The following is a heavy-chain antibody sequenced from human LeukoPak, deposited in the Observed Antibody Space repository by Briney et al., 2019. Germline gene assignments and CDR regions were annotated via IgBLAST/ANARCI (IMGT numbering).Heavy chain of an antibody. CDR1: DGSITNND. CDR2: VHYSGST. D-gene: IGHD1-14*01. Sequence: SETLSLTCTVSDGSITNNDWSWVRQTPGKGLEFIEYVHYSGSTNYNPSLKSRVTISVDTSKNQFSLKLSSVTAADTAVYYCARLNNRAYYYYYYGMDVWGQGTTVTVSS. J-gene: IGHJ6*02. V-gene: IGHV4-59*08. CDR3: ARLNNRAYYYYYYGMDV.